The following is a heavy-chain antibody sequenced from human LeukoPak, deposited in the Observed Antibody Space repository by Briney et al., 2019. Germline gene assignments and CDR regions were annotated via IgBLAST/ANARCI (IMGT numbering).Heavy chain of an antibody. J-gene: IGHJ2*01. V-gene: IGHV4-34*01. CDR1: GGSFSGYY. D-gene: IGHD2-15*01. CDR2: INHSGST. Sequence: SETLSLTCAVYGGSFSGYYWSWIRQPPGKGLEWIGEINHSGSTNYNPSLKSRVTISVDTSKNLFSLKLSSVTAADTAVYYCARGKVVVAARCSGGSRYSHWYFDLWGRGTLVTVSS. CDR3: ARGKVVVAARCSGGSRYSHWYFDL.